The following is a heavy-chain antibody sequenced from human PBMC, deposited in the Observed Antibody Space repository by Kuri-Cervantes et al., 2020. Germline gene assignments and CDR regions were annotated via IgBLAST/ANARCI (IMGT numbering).Heavy chain of an antibody. CDR2: INAGNGNT. J-gene: IGHJ5*02. CDR3: VRDSEYYDILTGYSPYNWFDP. V-gene: IGHV1-3*01. CDR1: GYAFTSYA. Sequence: ASVTVSCKASGYAFTSYAMHWVRQAPGQRLEWMGWINAGNGNTKYSQKFQGRVTITRDTSASTAYMELSSLRSEDTAVYYCVRDSEYYDILTGYSPYNWFDPWGQGTLVTVSS. D-gene: IGHD3-9*01.